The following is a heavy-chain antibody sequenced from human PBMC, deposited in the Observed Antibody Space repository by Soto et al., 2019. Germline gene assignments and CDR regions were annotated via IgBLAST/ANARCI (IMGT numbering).Heavy chain of an antibody. CDR3: ARGKGIGWYESSDY. J-gene: IGHJ4*02. D-gene: IGHD6-19*01. CDR1: GFTVSISY. Sequence: EVQLVESGGGLIQPGESLRLSCAASGFTVSISYMSWVRQAPGKGLEWVSTIYRDGSTYYVDSVEGRFTISRDNSKNTLYLQMNSLRAEDTATYYCARGKGIGWYESSDYWGQGTLVTVSS. V-gene: IGHV3-53*01. CDR2: IYRDGST.